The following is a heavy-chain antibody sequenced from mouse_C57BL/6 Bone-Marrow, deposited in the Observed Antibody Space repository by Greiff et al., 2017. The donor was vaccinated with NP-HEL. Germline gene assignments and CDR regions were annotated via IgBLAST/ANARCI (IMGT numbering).Heavy chain of an antibody. CDR2: IYPGDGDT. D-gene: IGHD1-2*01. CDR3: ARRTAY. J-gene: IGHJ2*01. Sequence: QVQLQQSGPELVKPGASVKISCKASGYAFSSSWMNWVKQRPGKGLEWIGRIYPGDGDTNYNGKFKGKATLTADKSSSTAYMQLSSLTSEDAAVYFCARRTAYWGQGTTLTVSS. V-gene: IGHV1-82*01. CDR1: GYAFSSSW.